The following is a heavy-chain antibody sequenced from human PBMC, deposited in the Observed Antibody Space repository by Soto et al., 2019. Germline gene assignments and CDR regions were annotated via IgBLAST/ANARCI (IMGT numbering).Heavy chain of an antibody. Sequence: EVQLVESGGGLVHPGGSLRLSCTVSGFTIRSDEMNWVRQAPGKGPEWVSYISSSGSFMYYADSAKGRFTISRDHAKTSLYLQMNIVRDEDTLVYYCARRILDSSVVAAATRGAFDIWGDATMVTVSS. CDR3: ARRILDSSVVAAATRGAFDI. V-gene: IGHV3-48*03. CDR1: GFTIRSDE. D-gene: IGHD2-15*01. CDR2: ISSSGSFM. J-gene: IGHJ3*02.